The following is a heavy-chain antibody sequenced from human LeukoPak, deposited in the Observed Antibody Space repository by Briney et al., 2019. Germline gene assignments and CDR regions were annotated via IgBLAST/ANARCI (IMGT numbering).Heavy chain of an antibody. V-gene: IGHV3-30*18. D-gene: IGHD2-21*01. CDR1: AVFFISYC. CDR3: AKARCGHDDY. Sequence: SLRLSCAAAAVFFISYCMHWGRHPPAREREWGAVILYDGSNKYYADSVKGRFNNSRHNSNNALYLQMNSLRAEDTAVYYCAKARCGHDDYWGRGTLVTVSS. J-gene: IGHJ4*02. CDR2: ILYDGSNK.